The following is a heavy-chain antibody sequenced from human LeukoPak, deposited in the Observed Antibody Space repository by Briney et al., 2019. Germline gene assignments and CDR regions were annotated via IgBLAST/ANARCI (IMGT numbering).Heavy chain of an antibody. CDR1: GGSISSPGYY. CDR3: ARDLVGVVAGTPYWYFDL. J-gene: IGHJ2*01. CDR2: VYSTGRT. V-gene: IGHV4-61*02. D-gene: IGHD2-15*01. Sequence: SETLSLTCTVSGGSISSPGYYWSWIRQSAGGGLEWLGRVYSTGRTNYNPSLKSRVVISVETSKNRFSLNLTSVTAADTAVYYCARDLVGVVAGTPYWYFDLWGRGTLVSVSS.